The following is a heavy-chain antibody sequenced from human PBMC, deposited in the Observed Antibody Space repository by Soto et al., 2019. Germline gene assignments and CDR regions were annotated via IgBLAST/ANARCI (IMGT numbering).Heavy chain of an antibody. J-gene: IGHJ4*02. Sequence: QVQLVGSGGGVVQPGRSLRLSCAASGFTFSSYGMHWVRQAPGKGLEWVAVISYDGSNKYYADSVKGRFTISRDNSKNTLYLQMNSLRAEDTAVYYCAKDRSGAFDYWGQGTLVTVSS. CDR2: ISYDGSNK. V-gene: IGHV3-30*18. CDR1: GFTFSSYG. CDR3: AKDRSGAFDY.